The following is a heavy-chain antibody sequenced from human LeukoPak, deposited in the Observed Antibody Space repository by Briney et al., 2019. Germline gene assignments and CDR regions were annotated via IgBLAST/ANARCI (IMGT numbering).Heavy chain of an antibody. J-gene: IGHJ3*02. CDR2: IYSGGST. CDR1: GFTVSSYY. V-gene: IGHV3-53*01. CDR3: ARDPDSSAYDAFDI. Sequence: GGSLRLSCAASGFTVSSYYMSWVRQAPGKGLEWVSVIYSGGSTSYPDSVKGRFTISRDNSKNTLYLQMNSLRAEDTAVYYCARDPDSSAYDAFDIWGQGTMVTVSS. D-gene: IGHD3-22*01.